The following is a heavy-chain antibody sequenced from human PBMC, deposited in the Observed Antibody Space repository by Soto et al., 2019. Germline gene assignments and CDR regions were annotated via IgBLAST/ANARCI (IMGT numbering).Heavy chain of an antibody. CDR3: AREMVRRVGSAY. CDR2: ISTYNGNT. Sequence: EASVKVSCKASGYTFTSYGISWVRQAPGQGLEWMGWISTYNGNTKYAQKLQGRVTMTTDTSTSTAYMELRSLRSDDTAVFYCAREMVRRVGSAYWGQGTLVTVSS. J-gene: IGHJ4*02. CDR1: GYTFTSYG. V-gene: IGHV1-18*01. D-gene: IGHD3-10*01.